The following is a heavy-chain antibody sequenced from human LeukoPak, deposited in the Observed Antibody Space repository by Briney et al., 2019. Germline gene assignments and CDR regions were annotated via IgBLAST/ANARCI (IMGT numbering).Heavy chain of an antibody. J-gene: IGHJ4*02. V-gene: IGHV3-48*03. CDR1: GFTFSSYE. D-gene: IGHD3-10*01. CDR2: IDGSGSTI. Sequence: GGSLRLSCAASGFTFSSYEMNWVRQAPGKGLEWVSYIDGSGSTIYYSDSVKGRFTISRDNAKNSLYLQMNSLRAEDTAVYYCARGALTMLRGVTPPDYWGQGTLVTVSS. CDR3: ARGALTMLRGVTPPDY.